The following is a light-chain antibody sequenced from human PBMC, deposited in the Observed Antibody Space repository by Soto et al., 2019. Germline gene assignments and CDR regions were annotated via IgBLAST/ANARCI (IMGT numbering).Light chain of an antibody. CDR3: LQDYNYPLT. Sequence: RQMTRSPSSRSASVRYGFTMNLRASQGIRNDLGWYQQKPGKAPKLLIYAASSLQSGVPSRFSGSGSGTDFTLTISSLQPEDFATYYCLQDYNYPLTFGGGTKVDIK. CDR2: AAS. CDR1: QGIRND. V-gene: IGKV1-6*01. J-gene: IGKJ4*01.